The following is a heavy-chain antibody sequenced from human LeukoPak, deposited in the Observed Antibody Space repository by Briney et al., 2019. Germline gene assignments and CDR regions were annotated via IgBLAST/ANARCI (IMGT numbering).Heavy chain of an antibody. CDR1: GGSISSYY. CDR2: IYTSGCT. V-gene: IGHV4-4*07. Sequence: PSETLSLTCTVSGGSISSYYWSWIRQPAGKGLEWIGRIYTSGCTNYNPSLKSRVTMSVDTSKNQFSLKLSSVTAADTAVYYCARDKYGYSSSWYPYYYYGMDVWGQGTTVTVSS. CDR3: ARDKYGYSSSWYPYYYYGMDV. D-gene: IGHD6-13*01. J-gene: IGHJ6*02.